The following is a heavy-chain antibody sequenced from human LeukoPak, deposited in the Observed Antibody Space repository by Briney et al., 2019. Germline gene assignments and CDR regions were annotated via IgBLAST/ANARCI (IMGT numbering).Heavy chain of an antibody. Sequence: HPGGSLRLSCAASGFTFSSYAMSWVRQAPGKGLEWVSAISGSGGSTYYADSVRGRFIISRDNSKNTLYLQMNSLRAEDTAVYYCAKNEVGSGWYQLDYWGQGTLVTVSS. CDR1: GFTFSSYA. V-gene: IGHV3-23*01. J-gene: IGHJ4*02. CDR3: AKNEVGSGWYQLDY. CDR2: ISGSGGST. D-gene: IGHD6-19*01.